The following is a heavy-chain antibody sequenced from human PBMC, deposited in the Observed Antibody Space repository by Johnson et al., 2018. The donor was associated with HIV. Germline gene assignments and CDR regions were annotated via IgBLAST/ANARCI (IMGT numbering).Heavy chain of an antibody. CDR1: GFTFSSYA. V-gene: IGHV3-30*04. D-gene: IGHD3-22*01. CDR2: ISYDGSNK. J-gene: IGHJ3*02. CDR3: ARGSSGQMNGALDI. Sequence: QEKLVESGGGLVQPGGSLRLSCAASGFTFSSYAMHWVRQAPGKGLEWVAVISYDGSNKYYADSVKGRFTISRDNSKNTLYLQMNSLRAEDTAVYYCARGSSGQMNGALDIWGQGTMVTVSS.